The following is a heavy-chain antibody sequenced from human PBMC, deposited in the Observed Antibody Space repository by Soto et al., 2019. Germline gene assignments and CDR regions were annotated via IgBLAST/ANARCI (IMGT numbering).Heavy chain of an antibody. D-gene: IGHD6-19*01. Sequence: SETLSLTCTVSGGSISSSSYYWGWIRQPPGKGLEWIGSIYYSGSTYYNPSLKSRVTISVDTSKNQFSLKLSSVTAADTAVYYCARHRSRIAVAGTLLFYFDYWGQGTLVTVPS. V-gene: IGHV4-39*01. J-gene: IGHJ4*02. CDR3: ARHRSRIAVAGTLLFYFDY. CDR1: GGSISSSSYY. CDR2: IYYSGST.